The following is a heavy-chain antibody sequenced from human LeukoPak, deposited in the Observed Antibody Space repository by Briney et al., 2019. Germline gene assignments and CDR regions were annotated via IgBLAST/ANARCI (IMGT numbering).Heavy chain of an antibody. D-gene: IGHD6-13*01. Sequence: SETLSLTCTVSGGSISSYYWSWIRQHPGKGLEWIGYISYSGSTNYNPSLKSRVTISVDTSKNQFSLRLNSMTAADTAVYYCARGGSWYRFDYWGQGTLVTVSS. CDR3: ARGGSWYRFDY. V-gene: IGHV4-59*01. J-gene: IGHJ4*02. CDR2: ISYSGST. CDR1: GGSISSYY.